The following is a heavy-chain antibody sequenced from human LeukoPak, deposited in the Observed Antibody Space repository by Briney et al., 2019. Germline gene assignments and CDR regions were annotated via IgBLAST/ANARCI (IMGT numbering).Heavy chain of an antibody. V-gene: IGHV4-34*01. J-gene: IGHJ6*03. CDR1: GGSFRGYY. CDR2: INHSGST. Sequence: SETLSLTCAVYGGSFRGYYWSWIRQPPGKGLEWIGEINHSGSTNYNPSLKSRVTISVDTSKNQFSLKLSSVTAADTAVYYCAIQGGIAGSYYYYYYMDVWGKGTTVTVSS. CDR3: AIQGGIAGSYYYYYYMDV. D-gene: IGHD6-13*01.